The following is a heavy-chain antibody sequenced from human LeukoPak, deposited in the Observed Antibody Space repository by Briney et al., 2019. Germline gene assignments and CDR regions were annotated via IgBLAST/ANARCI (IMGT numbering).Heavy chain of an antibody. J-gene: IGHJ4*02. CDR2: ISGSGGSGSST. Sequence: SGGSLRLSCAASGVTLNNYAMSWVRQAPGEGLEWVSTISGSGGSGSSTYYADSVKGRFTISRDNSNNTLYLQVNSLRAEDTAVYFCAKSRSSIAAAINYWGQGTLVTVSS. V-gene: IGHV3-23*01. CDR3: AKSRSSIAAAINY. CDR1: GVTLNNYA. D-gene: IGHD6-13*01.